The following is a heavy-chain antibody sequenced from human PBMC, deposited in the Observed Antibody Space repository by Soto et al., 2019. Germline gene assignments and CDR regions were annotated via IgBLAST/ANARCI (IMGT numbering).Heavy chain of an antibody. CDR1: GYTFTNFY. CDR3: ARALTAQEPGP. D-gene: IGHD1-26*01. V-gene: IGHV1-46*01. Sequence: QVQLVQSGAEVKKPGASVTVSCKASGYTFTNFYMHWVRQAPGQGLEWMGIINPSAHSTTYAQKFQXGVTMTSDTSTSTVYMEMRSLRSEDTAIYFCARALTAQEPGPWGQGTLVTVSS. J-gene: IGHJ4*02. CDR2: INPSAHST.